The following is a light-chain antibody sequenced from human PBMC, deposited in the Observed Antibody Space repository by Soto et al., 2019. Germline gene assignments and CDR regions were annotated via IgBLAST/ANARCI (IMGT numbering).Light chain of an antibody. Sequence: QSVLTQPASVSGSPGQSITISCTGTSSYVGSYNLVSWYQQHPGKAPKLMIYEGSKRPSGVSNRFSGSKSGNTASLTISGLQAEDEADYYCCSYAGSSTLGVFGGGTKLTVL. CDR1: SSYVGSYNL. CDR3: CSYAGSSTLGV. V-gene: IGLV2-23*01. J-gene: IGLJ3*02. CDR2: EGS.